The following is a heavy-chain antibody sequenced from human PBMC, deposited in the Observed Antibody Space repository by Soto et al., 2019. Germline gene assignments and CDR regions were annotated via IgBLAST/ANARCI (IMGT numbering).Heavy chain of an antibody. CDR3: ARGGRVSSGWLIGY. V-gene: IGHV1-69*06. D-gene: IGHD6-19*01. Sequence: GASVKVSCKASGGTFSSYAISWVRQAPGQGPEWMGGIIPIFGTANYAQKFQGRVTITADKSASTAYMELSSLRSEDTAVYYCARGGRVSSGWLIGYWGQGTLVTVSS. CDR2: IIPIFGTA. CDR1: GGTFSSYA. J-gene: IGHJ4*02.